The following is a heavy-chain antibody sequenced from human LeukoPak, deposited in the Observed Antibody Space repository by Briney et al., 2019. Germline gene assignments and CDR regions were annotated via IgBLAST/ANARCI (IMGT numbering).Heavy chain of an antibody. D-gene: IGHD6-13*01. CDR1: GGXFSSYA. J-gene: IGHJ4*02. CDR3: ARQQQLAGVFDY. V-gene: IGHV1-69*01. CDR2: IIPIFGTA. Sequence: KVSCXXXGGXFSSYAISWVRQAPGQGLEWMGGIIPIFGTANYAQKFQGRVTITADESTSTAYMELSRLRAEDTGVYECARQQQLAGVFDYWGQGTLVTVSS.